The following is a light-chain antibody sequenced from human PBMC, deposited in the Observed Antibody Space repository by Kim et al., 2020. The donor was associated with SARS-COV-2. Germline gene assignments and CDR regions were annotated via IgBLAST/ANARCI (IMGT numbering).Light chain of an antibody. CDR2: GTS. V-gene: IGKV3-20*01. CDR3: QQYGSSPYT. Sequence: LSLSPGERATLSCVASQSVTTLAWYQQKPGQAPRLLIYGTSNRATDIPDRFSGSGSGTDFTPTISRLEPEDFVVYYCQQYGSSPYTFGQGTKLEI. CDR1: QSVTT. J-gene: IGKJ2*01.